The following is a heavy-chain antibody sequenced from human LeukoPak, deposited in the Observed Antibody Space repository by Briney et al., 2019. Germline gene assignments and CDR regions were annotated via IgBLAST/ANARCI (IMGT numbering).Heavy chain of an antibody. Sequence: GASVRVSCKASGYTFTCYCIHWVRQAPGQGLDWMGWINPNSGGTSFAQKFQGRVTMTRDTSISTAYMELSRLTSDDTAVYYCARDGVVVPAALDYWGQGTLVTVSS. CDR3: ARDGVVVPAALDY. CDR1: GYTFTCYC. V-gene: IGHV1-2*02. CDR2: INPNSGGT. J-gene: IGHJ4*02. D-gene: IGHD2-2*01.